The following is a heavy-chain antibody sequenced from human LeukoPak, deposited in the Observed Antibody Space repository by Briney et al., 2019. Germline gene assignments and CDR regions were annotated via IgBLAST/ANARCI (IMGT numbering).Heavy chain of an antibody. V-gene: IGHV3-23*01. D-gene: IGHD2-2*01. CDR1: GFTISNSA. J-gene: IGHJ4*02. Sequence: GGSLRLSCAASGFTISNSAMTWVRQAPGKGLDWVSIITDNGAHTFYADSVKGRFTISRDTSENTLYLQMNSLRADDTAVYYCATVGGSCSSSNCFAYFAYWGQGTLVTVSS. CDR3: ATVGGSCSSSNCFAYFAY. CDR2: ITDNGAHT.